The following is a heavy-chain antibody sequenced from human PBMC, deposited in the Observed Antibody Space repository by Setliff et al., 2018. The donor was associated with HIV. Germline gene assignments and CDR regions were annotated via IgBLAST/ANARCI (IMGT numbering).Heavy chain of an antibody. Sequence: SETLSLTCTVSGASIRSDYWSWIRQPPGKGLEWIGYSHHSGFTNYNPSLKSRVTISKDTSKNHFSLKLTSVTAADTAVYYCARGLTRGGYYYYFYMDVWGKGTTVTVSS. CDR2: SHHSGFT. CDR1: GASIRSDY. V-gene: IGHV4-59*08. D-gene: IGHD7-27*01. J-gene: IGHJ6*03. CDR3: ARGLTRGGYYYYFYMDV.